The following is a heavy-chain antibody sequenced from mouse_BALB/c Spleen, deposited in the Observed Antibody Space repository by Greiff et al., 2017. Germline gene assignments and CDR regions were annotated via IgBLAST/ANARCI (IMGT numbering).Heavy chain of an antibody. Sequence: DVKLVESGGGLVQPGGSMKLSCVASGFTFSNYWMNWVRQSPEKGLEWVAEIRLKSNNYATHYAESVKGRFTISRDDSKSSVYLQMNNLRAEDTGIYYCTRKDITTAYYYAMDYWGQGTSVTVSS. V-gene: IGHV6-6*02. CDR2: IRLKSNNYAT. CDR3: TRKDITTAYYYAMDY. CDR1: GFTFSNYW. D-gene: IGHD1-2*01. J-gene: IGHJ4*01.